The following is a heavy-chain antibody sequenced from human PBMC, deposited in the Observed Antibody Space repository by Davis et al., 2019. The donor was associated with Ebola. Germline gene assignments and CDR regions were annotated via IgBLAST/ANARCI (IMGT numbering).Heavy chain of an antibody. V-gene: IGHV3-23*01. J-gene: IGHJ4*02. CDR2: ISGSGGST. CDR1: GFTFSSYA. CDR3: AKPGYSSSWYGAFGGGVDY. D-gene: IGHD6-13*01. Sequence: GGSLRLSCAASGFTFSSYAMHWVRQAPGKGLEWVSGISGSGGSTYCADSVKGRFTISRDNSKNTLYLQMNSLRAEDTAVFYCAKPGYSSSWYGAFGGGVDYWGQGTLVTVSS.